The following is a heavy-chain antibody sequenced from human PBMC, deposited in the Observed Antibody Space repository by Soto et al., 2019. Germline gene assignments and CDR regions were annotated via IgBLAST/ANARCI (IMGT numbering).Heavy chain of an antibody. V-gene: IGHV6-1*01. CDR3: ARAHLSSDRYTLEPFEA. Sequence: SQTRSLTCTISGDSVSINSAAWNWIRQSPSRGLECLGRTDYRSNWYNDYAISVKSRITIHPDTSKNQFSLQLSSVIPEDTAVYYCARAHLSSDRYTLEPFEAGGQGTLVPVSS. J-gene: IGHJ5*02. D-gene: IGHD1-1*01. CDR2: TDYRSNWYN. CDR1: GDSVSINSAA.